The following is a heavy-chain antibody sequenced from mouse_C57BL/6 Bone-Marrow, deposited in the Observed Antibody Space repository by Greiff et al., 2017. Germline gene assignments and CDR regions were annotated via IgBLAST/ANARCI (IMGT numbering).Heavy chain of an antibody. CDR1: GFTFSDYY. D-gene: IGHD1-1*01. CDR3: ARDGGIRDYGSSFFDY. V-gene: IGHV5-16*01. J-gene: IGHJ2*01. CDR2: INYDGSST. Sequence: EVKLMESEGGLVQPGSSMKLSCTASGFTFSDYYMAWVRQVPEKGLEWVANINYDGSSTYYLDSLKSRFIISRDNAKNILYLQMSSLKSEDTATYYCARDGGIRDYGSSFFDYWGQGTTLTVSS.